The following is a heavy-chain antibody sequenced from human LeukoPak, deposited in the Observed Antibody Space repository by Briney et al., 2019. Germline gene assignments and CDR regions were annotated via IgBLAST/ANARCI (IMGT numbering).Heavy chain of an antibody. V-gene: IGHV3-23*01. J-gene: IGHJ4*02. CDR1: GFTFSSYA. CDR2: ISGSGGST. Sequence: GGSLRLPCAASGFTFSSYAMSWVRQAPGKGLEWVSAISGSGGSTYYADSVKGRFTISRDNSKNTLYLQMNSLRAEDTAVYYCAKVRLGYSSGWYGYWGQGTLVTVSS. D-gene: IGHD6-19*01. CDR3: AKVRLGYSSGWYGY.